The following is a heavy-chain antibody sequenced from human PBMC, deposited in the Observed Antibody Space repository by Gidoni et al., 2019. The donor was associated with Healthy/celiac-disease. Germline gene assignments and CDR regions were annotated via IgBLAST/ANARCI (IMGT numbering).Heavy chain of an antibody. Sequence: QVQLVESGGGVVQPGRSLRLSCAASGFTFRSSGMHWVRQAPGKGLEWVAVISYDGSNKYYADSVKGRFTISRDNSKNTLYLQMNSLRAEDTAVYYCAKDLSRGYDFWSGYSGPWFDPWGQGTLVTVSS. D-gene: IGHD3-3*01. CDR2: ISYDGSNK. V-gene: IGHV3-30*18. CDR1: GFTFRSSG. J-gene: IGHJ5*02. CDR3: AKDLSRGYDFWSGYSGPWFDP.